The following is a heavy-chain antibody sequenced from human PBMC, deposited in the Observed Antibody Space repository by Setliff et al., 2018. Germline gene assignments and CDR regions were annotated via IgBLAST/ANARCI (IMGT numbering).Heavy chain of an antibody. Sequence: SVKVSCKASGGTFSSYGISWVRQAPGQGLEWMGGTIPIFGTTNYAQKFQGRATIITNESTSTAYMELSSLRSEDTAVYYCAREGVDSRSSTDYRYYMDVWGKGTTVTVSS. V-gene: IGHV1-69*05. CDR2: TIPIFGTT. CDR3: AREGVDSRSSTDYRYYMDV. CDR1: GGTFSSYG. J-gene: IGHJ6*03. D-gene: IGHD6-6*01.